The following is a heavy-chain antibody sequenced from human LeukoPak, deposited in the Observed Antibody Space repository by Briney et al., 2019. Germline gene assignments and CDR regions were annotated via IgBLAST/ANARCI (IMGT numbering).Heavy chain of an antibody. CDR3: ARMATISTFDY. V-gene: IGHV4-34*01. J-gene: IGHJ4*02. CDR2: ISHSGNT. D-gene: IGHD5-12*01. CDR1: GGSFSDYS. Sequence: PSETLSLTCAVYGGSFSDYSWTWIRQPPGKGLEWIGEISHSGNTNYNPILTSRLTISVDTSKNQFSLKLNSVTAADTAVYYCARMATISTFDYWGQGTLVTVSS.